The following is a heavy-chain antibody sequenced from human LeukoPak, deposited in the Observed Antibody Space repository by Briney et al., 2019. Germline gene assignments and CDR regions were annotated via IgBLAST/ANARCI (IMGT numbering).Heavy chain of an antibody. V-gene: IGHV3-74*03. Sequence: GGSLRLSWAASGFTCSSYWMHWVRQAPGKGLVWVSRINTDGSSTTYADSVKGRFTMSRDNAKNTLYLQMNSLRADDTAVYYCATGLLVVPAGLPDYWGQGTLVTVSS. D-gene: IGHD2-2*01. CDR2: INTDGSST. CDR3: ATGLLVVPAGLPDY. J-gene: IGHJ4*02. CDR1: GFTCSSYW.